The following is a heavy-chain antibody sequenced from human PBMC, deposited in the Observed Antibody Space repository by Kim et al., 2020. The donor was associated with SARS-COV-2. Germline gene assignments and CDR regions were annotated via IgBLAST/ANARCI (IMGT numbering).Heavy chain of an antibody. CDR2: IYSGGST. CDR1: GFTVSSNY. CDR3: ARDLKGSSWQPGGWFDP. Sequence: GGSLRLSCAASGFTVSSNYMSWVRQAPGKGLEWVSVIYSGGSTYYADSVKGRFTISRDNSKNTLYLQMNSLRAEDTAVYYCARDLKGSSWQPGGWFDPWGQGTLVTVSS. D-gene: IGHD6-13*01. J-gene: IGHJ5*02. V-gene: IGHV3-66*01.